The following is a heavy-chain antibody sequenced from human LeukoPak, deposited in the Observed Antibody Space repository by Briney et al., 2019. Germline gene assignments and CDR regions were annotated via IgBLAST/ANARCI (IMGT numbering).Heavy chain of an antibody. V-gene: IGHV1-46*01. Sequence: GASVKVSCKASGYTFTSYYMHWVRQAPGQGLEWMGIINPSGGSTSYAQKFQGRVTMTRDMSTSTVYMELSSLRSGDTAVYYCARDQPKTCGGDCYPFDYWGQGTLVTVSS. CDR3: ARDQPKTCGGDCYPFDY. CDR2: INPSGGST. J-gene: IGHJ4*02. CDR1: GYTFTSYY. D-gene: IGHD2-21*02.